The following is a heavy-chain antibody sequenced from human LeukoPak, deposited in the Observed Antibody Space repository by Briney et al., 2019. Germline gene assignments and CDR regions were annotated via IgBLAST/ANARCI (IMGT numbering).Heavy chain of an antibody. Sequence: GGSLRLSYAASGFSLDNFEMNWVRQAPGKGLEWIAYVDNDGWATSYYADSVKGRFTITRDDAKNSLYLQMDSLTVEDTAVYYCARDLFGWSLDPWGQGTLISVSS. CDR3: ARDLFGWSLDP. V-gene: IGHV3-48*03. CDR1: GFSLDNFE. CDR2: VDNDGWAT. D-gene: IGHD3-3*01. J-gene: IGHJ5*02.